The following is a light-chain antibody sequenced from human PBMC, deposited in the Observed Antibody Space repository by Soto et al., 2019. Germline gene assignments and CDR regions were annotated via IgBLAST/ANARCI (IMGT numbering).Light chain of an antibody. V-gene: IGKV3-15*01. J-gene: IGKJ2*01. CDR2: SAS. Sequence: EIGMTQSPATLSVSPGERATLSCRASQSISTELAWYQQKPGQPPRLLIYSASTRATGVPARVTGSGSGSEFTLTISGLQSEDFAVYYCQQGHNWPLTFGQGTRLEI. CDR1: QSISTE. CDR3: QQGHNWPLT.